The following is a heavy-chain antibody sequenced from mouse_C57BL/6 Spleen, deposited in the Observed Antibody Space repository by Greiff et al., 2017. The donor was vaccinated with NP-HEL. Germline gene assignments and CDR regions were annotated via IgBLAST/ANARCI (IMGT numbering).Heavy chain of an antibody. CDR3: ARRDYYGSSPRDY. D-gene: IGHD1-1*01. CDR1: GYAFSSSW. J-gene: IGHJ4*01. V-gene: IGHV1-82*01. Sequence: QVQLQQSGPELVKPGASVKISCKASGYAFSSSWMNWVKQRPGKGLEWIGRIYPGDGDTNYNGKFKGKATLTAVKSSSTAYMQLSSLTSEDSAVYFCARRDYYGSSPRDYWGQGTSVTVSS. CDR2: IYPGDGDT.